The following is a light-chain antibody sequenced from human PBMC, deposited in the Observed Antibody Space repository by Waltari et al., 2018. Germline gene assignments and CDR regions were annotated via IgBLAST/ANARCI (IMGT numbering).Light chain of an antibody. CDR1: SSNIGTNT. CDR2: NNN. CDR3: AAWDDSLNGFYV. Sequence: QSVLTQPPPASGTPGQRVTISCSGSSSNIGTNTVNWYQQLPGTAPKLLIYNNNQWPSGVPDRFSGSKSGTSDSLAISGLQSEDEADYYCAAWDDSLNGFYVFGTGTKVTVL. V-gene: IGLV1-44*01. J-gene: IGLJ1*01.